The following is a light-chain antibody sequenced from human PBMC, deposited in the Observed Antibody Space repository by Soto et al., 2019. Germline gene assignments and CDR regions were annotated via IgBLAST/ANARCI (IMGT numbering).Light chain of an antibody. V-gene: IGKV1D-12*01. Sequence: DIQMNQSPSAVSASVGDRVTVHCQPSQGISRSLACYQQKPGKAPKLLIYSASSLPRGVPSRFSGSGFETDFTLPISTLQPEDVATYYWQQSDTFPLTFGQGARLEIK. J-gene: IGKJ5*01. CDR2: SAS. CDR1: QGISRS. CDR3: QQSDTFPLT.